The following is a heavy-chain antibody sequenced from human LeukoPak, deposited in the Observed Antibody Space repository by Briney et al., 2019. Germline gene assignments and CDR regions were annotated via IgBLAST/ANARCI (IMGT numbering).Heavy chain of an antibody. CDR1: GYTFTSYY. CDR3: ARSLLEWLGFDY. CDR2: INPSGGST. Sequence: ASVKVSCKASGYTFTSYYMHWVRQAPGQGLEWMGIINPSGGSTSYAQKFQGRVTMTRDMSTSTVYMELSSLRSEDTAVYYCARSLLEWLGFDYWGRGTLVTVSS. D-gene: IGHD3-3*01. J-gene: IGHJ4*02. V-gene: IGHV1-46*01.